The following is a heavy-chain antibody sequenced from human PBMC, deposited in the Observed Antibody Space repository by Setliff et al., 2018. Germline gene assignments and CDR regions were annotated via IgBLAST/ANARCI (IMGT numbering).Heavy chain of an antibody. Sequence: KASETLSLTCTVSGNSISSDYWSWIRQPAGKGLEWIGRIYTSGNTNYNPSLKSRVTMSVDTSKKQFSLKLSSVTAADTAVYYCARGKSYYYYMDVWGKGTTVTVS. CDR3: ARGKSYYYYMDV. V-gene: IGHV4-4*07. CDR2: IYTSGNT. J-gene: IGHJ6*03. CDR1: GNSISSDY.